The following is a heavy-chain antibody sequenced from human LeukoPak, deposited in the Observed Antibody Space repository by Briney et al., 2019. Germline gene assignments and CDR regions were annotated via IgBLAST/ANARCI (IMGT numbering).Heavy chain of an antibody. CDR1: GGSISSSSYY. J-gene: IGHJ4*02. D-gene: IGHD6-13*01. Sequence: SETLSLTCTVSGGSISSSSYYWGWIRQPPGKGLEWIGSIYYSGSTYYNPSLKSRVTISVDTSKNQFSLKLSSVTAADTAVYYCARSGQGAAGVDYWGQGTPVTVSS. CDR2: IYYSGST. V-gene: IGHV4-39*01. CDR3: ARSGQGAAGVDY.